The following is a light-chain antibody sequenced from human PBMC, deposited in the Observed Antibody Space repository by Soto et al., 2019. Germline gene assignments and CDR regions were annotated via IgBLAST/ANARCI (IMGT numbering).Light chain of an antibody. J-gene: IGLJ2*01. V-gene: IGLV2-11*01. CDR2: DVN. CDR3: CSDAGSYTVV. Sequence: QSALTQPRSVSGSPGQSVTISCTGTSSDVGGYNYVSWYQQHPGKAPKLMIYDVNKRPSGVPDRFSGSKSGNTASLTISGLPDEDEADYYCCSDAGSYTVVFGGGTKLTVL. CDR1: SSDVGGYNY.